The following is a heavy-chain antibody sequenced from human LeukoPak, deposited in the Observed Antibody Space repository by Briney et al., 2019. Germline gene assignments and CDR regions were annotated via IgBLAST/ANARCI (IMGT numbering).Heavy chain of an antibody. CDR1: GGSISSTNW. CDR2: IYRSGTT. D-gene: IGHD3-10*01. J-gene: IGHJ3*02. Sequence: PSETLSLTCAVSGGSISSTNWWSWVRQPPGKGLEWIGEIYRSGTTNYKPSLKSRVTISLDKSRNHFSLKLNSVTAADTAVYYCAKSNGYGLVDIWGQGTMVTVSS. CDR3: AKSNGYGLVDI. V-gene: IGHV4-4*02.